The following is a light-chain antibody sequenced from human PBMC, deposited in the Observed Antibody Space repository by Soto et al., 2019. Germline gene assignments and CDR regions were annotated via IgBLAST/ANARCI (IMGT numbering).Light chain of an antibody. V-gene: IGLV2-14*01. CDR3: SSYTSSTTLI. J-gene: IGLJ2*01. CDR2: EVT. CDR1: TSDVGGYNY. Sequence: QSVLTQPASVSGSPGQSITLSCTGTTSDVGGYNYVSWYQQHPGKAPKLMIYEVTNRPSGVSNRFSGSKSCNTASLTISGLPAEDEADYYCSSYTSSTTLIFGGGTKLTVL.